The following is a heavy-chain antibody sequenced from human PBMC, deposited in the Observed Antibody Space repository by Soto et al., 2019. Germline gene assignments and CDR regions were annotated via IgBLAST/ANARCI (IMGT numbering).Heavy chain of an antibody. Sequence: AGGSLRLSCAASGFTFSDYAVTWVRQAPGKGLEWIGEINHTGRTNYSPSLESRLTISIDTSKKQFSLKLRSVTAADTAVYYCAKYCGDWYWYFDLWGRGTLVTVSS. CDR2: INHTGRT. CDR3: AKYCGDWYWYFDL. J-gene: IGHJ2*01. V-gene: IGHV4-34*08. CDR1: GFTFSDYA. D-gene: IGHD2-15*01.